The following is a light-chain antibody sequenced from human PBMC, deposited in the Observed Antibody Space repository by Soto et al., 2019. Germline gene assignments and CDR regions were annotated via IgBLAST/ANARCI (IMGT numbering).Light chain of an antibody. J-gene: IGKJ4*01. CDR3: QKYDSAPSLT. V-gene: IGKV1-27*01. CDR1: QGISSF. CDR2: AAS. Sequence: DIQMTQSPSSLSASVGDRVTVTCRASQGISSFLAWYQQKPGKVPKLLIYAASTLQPGVPSRFSGSGYGTDVNIPISSLQPEDVATYYCQKYDSAPSLTFGGGTKVEIK.